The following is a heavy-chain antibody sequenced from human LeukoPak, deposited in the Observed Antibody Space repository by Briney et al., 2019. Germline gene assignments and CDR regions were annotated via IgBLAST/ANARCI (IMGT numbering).Heavy chain of an antibody. CDR3: ARSPSFSALLFDY. CDR2: IYPGDSDA. V-gene: IGHV5-51*01. D-gene: IGHD2/OR15-2a*01. J-gene: IGHJ4*02. CDR1: GYSFTSYW. Sequence: GESLKISCKGSGYSFTSYWIGWVRQMPGKGLEWMGIIYPGDSDARYSPSFQGQVTISADKSISTAYLQWSSLRASDTAMYYCARSPSFSALLFDYWGQGTLVTVSS.